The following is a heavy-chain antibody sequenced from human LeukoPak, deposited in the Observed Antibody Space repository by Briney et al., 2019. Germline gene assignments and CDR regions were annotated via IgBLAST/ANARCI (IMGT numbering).Heavy chain of an antibody. V-gene: IGHV1-18*01. CDR3: ARRARGYCSSTSCSVFDY. Sequence: ASVKVSCKASGYTFTSYDINWVRQATGQGLEWMGWISAYNGNTNYAQKLQGRVTMTTDTSTSTAYMELRSLRSDDTAVYYCARRARGYCSSTSCSVFDYWGQGTLVTVSS. J-gene: IGHJ4*02. CDR1: GYTFTSYD. CDR2: ISAYNGNT. D-gene: IGHD2-2*01.